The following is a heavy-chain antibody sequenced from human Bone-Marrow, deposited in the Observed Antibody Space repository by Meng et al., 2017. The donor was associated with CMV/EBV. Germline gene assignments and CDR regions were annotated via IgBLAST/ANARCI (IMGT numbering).Heavy chain of an antibody. J-gene: IGHJ6*02. V-gene: IGHV3-48*03. CDR3: ARGRSGYCSSTSCYMGPGDYGMDV. CDR2: ISSSGGTI. D-gene: IGHD2-2*02. Sequence: GESLKISCAASGFIFSSYEMNWVRQAPGKGLEWVSFISSSGGTIYYADSVKGRFTISRDNSKNTLYLQMNSLRAEDTAVYYCARGRSGYCSSTSCYMGPGDYGMDVWGQGTTVTVSS. CDR1: GFIFSSYE.